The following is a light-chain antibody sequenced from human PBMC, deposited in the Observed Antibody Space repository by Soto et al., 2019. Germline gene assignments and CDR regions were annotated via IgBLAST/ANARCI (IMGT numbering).Light chain of an antibody. V-gene: IGLV1-40*01. CDR1: SSNIGAGYD. Sequence: QSALTQPPSVSGAPGQRVTISCTGSSSNIGAGYDVHWYQQLPGTAPKLLIYGNSNRPSGVPDRFSGSKSGTSASLAITGLQAEDEADYYCQSYDSSRRVFGTGTKLTVL. J-gene: IGLJ1*01. CDR3: QSYDSSRRV. CDR2: GNS.